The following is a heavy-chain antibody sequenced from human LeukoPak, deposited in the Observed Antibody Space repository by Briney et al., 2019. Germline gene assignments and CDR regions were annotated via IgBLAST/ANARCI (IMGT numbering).Heavy chain of an antibody. CDR3: AKFEFGF. J-gene: IGHJ4*02. CDR1: GFTLSSYV. V-gene: IGHV3-23*01. D-gene: IGHD3-16*01. CDR2: ISGSGGSA. Sequence: GGSLRLSCAVSGFTLSSYVMSWVRQAPGKGLEWVSAISGSGGSAYYADSVKGRFTISRDNSKNTLYLQMNSLRDEDTAVYYCAKFEFGFWGQGTLVTVSS.